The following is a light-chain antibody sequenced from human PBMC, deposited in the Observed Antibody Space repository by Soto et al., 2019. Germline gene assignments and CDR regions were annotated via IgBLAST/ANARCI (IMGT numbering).Light chain of an antibody. CDR2: AAS. J-gene: IGKJ1*01. CDR3: QQNYIVPPWT. Sequence: DIQMTQSPSSVSASVGDRVTITCRASQVISSWLVWYQQKPGKAPKLLIYAASSLQSGVPSRFSGSGSGTDFTLTISSLQPEDFATYYCQQNYIVPPWTFGPGTKLEIK. V-gene: IGKV1D-12*01. CDR1: QVISSW.